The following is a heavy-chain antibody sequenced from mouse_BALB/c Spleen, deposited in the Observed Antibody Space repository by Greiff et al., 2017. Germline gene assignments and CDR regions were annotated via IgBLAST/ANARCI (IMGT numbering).Heavy chain of an antibody. CDR1: GFTFSSYA. V-gene: IGHV5-9-4*01. CDR2: ISSGGSYT. CDR3: VCSLIYYGNYSFAY. D-gene: IGHD2-1*01. J-gene: IGHJ3*01. Sequence: EVQVVESGGGLVKPGGSLKLSCAASGFTFSSYAMSWVRQSPEKRLEWVAEISSGGSYTYYPDTVTGRFTISRDNAKNTLYLEMSSLRSEDTAMYYCVCSLIYYGNYSFAYWGQGTLVTVSA.